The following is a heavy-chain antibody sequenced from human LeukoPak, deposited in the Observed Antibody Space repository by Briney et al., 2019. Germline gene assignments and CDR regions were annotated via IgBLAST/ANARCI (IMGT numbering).Heavy chain of an antibody. CDR3: VCGRYPEGPFDY. V-gene: IGHV3-11*01. Sequence: PGGSLRLSCAASGIVFSDCYMTWIRHTPGKGLEWVSHITTSGSVIYYADSVKGRFTISRDNAKNSPYLQMNSLRAEDTAVYYCVCGRYPEGPFDYWGQGTLVTVSS. CDR2: ITTSGSVI. CDR1: GIVFSDCY. D-gene: IGHD1-26*01. J-gene: IGHJ4*02.